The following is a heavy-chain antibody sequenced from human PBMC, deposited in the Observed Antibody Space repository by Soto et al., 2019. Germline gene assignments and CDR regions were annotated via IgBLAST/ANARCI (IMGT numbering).Heavy chain of an antibody. Sequence: EVQVLESGGGLVQPGGSLRLSCAATGFTFSDFAMSWVRQAPGKGLEWVSRIYGGGNGPHYADSVKGRVTISRDNSKKTLYLQMNSLRAEDTAVYYCAKMEGMDPWAYSFDYWGQGTGVTVSS. J-gene: IGHJ4*02. D-gene: IGHD2-2*03. V-gene: IGHV3-23*01. CDR3: AKMEGMDPWAYSFDY. CDR1: GFTFSDFA. CDR2: IYGGGNGP.